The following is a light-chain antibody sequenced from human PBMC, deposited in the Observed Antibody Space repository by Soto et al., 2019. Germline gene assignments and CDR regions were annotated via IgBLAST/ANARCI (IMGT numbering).Light chain of an antibody. CDR2: EVS. CDR3: SSYTSSSALV. CDR1: RRDVGGYNY. J-gene: IGLJ2*01. Sequence: QSALTQPASVSGSPGQSITISCTGTRRDVGGYNYVSWYQQLPGKAPKLIIFEVSDRPSGVSDRFSGSKSGNTASLTISGLQTEDEADYYCSSYTSSSALVFGGGTKVTVL. V-gene: IGLV2-14*01.